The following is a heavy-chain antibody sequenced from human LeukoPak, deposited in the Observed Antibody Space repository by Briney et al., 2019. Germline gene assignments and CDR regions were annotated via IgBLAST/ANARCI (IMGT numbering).Heavy chain of an antibody. CDR2: IYHSGST. CDR1: GGSISSGGYS. D-gene: IGHD6-13*01. V-gene: IGHV4-30-2*01. J-gene: IGHJ5*02. CDR3: ARVGGYSSYAFDP. Sequence: SETLSLTCAVSGGSISSGGYSWSWIRQPPGKGLEWIGYIYHSGSTYYNPSLKSRVTISVDRSKNQFSLKLSSVTAADTAVYYCARVGGYSSYAFDPWGQGTLVTVSS.